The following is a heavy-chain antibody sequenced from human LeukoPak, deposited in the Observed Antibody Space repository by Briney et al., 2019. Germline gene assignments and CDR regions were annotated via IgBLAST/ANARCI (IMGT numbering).Heavy chain of an antibody. Sequence: GGSLRLSCAASGFTFNIYAMSWVRQAPGKGLEWVSSINDSGDITNYADSVKGRFTIARDDSKNTVYLEMKSLTAEDTALYYCARGGWPFDFWGQGTLVTVSS. CDR2: INDSGDIT. CDR1: GFTFNIYA. D-gene: IGHD3-10*01. CDR3: ARGGWPFDF. J-gene: IGHJ4*02. V-gene: IGHV3-23*01.